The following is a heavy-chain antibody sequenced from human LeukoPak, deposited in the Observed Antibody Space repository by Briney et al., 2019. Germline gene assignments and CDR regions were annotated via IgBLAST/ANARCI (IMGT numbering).Heavy chain of an antibody. V-gene: IGHV1-69*10. CDR1: GGTFISNA. J-gene: IGHJ5*02. Sequence: GASVTVSFKASGGTFISNAITWVRQAPGQGLEWMGGIIPIFGITDYAQKFQGRVTITADKSTSTAYMEFSSLRSEDTAVYYCASGRMTTETTYCFDPWGQGTLITVSS. D-gene: IGHD4-11*01. CDR2: IIPIFGIT. CDR3: ASGRMTTETTYCFDP.